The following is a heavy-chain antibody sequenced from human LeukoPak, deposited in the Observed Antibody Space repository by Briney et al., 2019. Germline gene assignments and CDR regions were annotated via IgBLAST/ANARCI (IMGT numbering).Heavy chain of an antibody. CDR2: IYSGGST. CDR3: AKDSTTLAEDFDY. CDR1: GFTVSSNY. D-gene: IGHD2/OR15-2a*01. Sequence: GGSLRLSCAASGFTVSSNYMSWVRQAPGKGLGWVSVIYSGGSTYYADSVKGRFTISRDNSKNTLYLQMNSLRAEDTAVYYCAKDSTTLAEDFDYWGQGTLVTVSS. J-gene: IGHJ4*02. V-gene: IGHV3-53*01.